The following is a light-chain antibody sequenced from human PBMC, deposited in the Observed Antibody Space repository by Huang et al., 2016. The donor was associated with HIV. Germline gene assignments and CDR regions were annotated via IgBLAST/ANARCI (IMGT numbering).Light chain of an antibody. CDR1: QDISYY. Sequence: IQLTQSPSSLSASIGDRVTITCRASQDISYYLAWYQQKPGKAPKLMLYDASTLQNDVPSRFSGGGSGTDFTITISSLQPADFATYYCQQLNSYPITFGQGTRLEIK. J-gene: IGKJ5*01. V-gene: IGKV1-9*01. CDR3: QQLNSYPIT. CDR2: DAS.